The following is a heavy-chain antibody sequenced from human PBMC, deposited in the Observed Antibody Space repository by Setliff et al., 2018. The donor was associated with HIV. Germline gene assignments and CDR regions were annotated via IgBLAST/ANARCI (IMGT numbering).Heavy chain of an antibody. Sequence: PSETLSLTCTVSGGSASNSRYYWAWIRQPPGKGLEYIGSIHYNEKTYYNPSLKSRVTISIDTSKNQFSLNLTSVTAADTAVYYCASRIYYYDRNNFLREEGFDPWGQGTMVTVSS. V-gene: IGHV4-39*01. CDR3: ASRIYYYDRNNFLREEGFDP. D-gene: IGHD3-22*01. CDR2: IHYNEKT. CDR1: GGSASNSRYY. J-gene: IGHJ5*02.